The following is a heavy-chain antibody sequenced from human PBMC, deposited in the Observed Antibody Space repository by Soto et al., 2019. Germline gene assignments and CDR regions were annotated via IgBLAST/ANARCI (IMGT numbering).Heavy chain of an antibody. V-gene: IGHV4-61*01. Sequence: PSETLSLTCAVYGGFVSSGSYYWSWIRQPPGKGLEWIGEMSHSGGTHFNPSLKSRVTISVDTSKNQFSLKLSSVTAADTAVYYCARHPGIAAAGTTRQKHFRPPGFDPWGQGTLVTVSS. D-gene: IGHD6-13*01. J-gene: IGHJ5*02. CDR2: MSHSGGT. CDR1: GGFVSSGSYY. CDR3: ARHPGIAAAGTTRQKHFRPPGFDP.